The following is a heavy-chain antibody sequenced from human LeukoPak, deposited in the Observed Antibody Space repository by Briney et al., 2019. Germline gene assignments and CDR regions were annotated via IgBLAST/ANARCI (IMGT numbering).Heavy chain of an antibody. CDR2: VSGSGGGT. CDR3: AKDRPNYYDSSGHYYRRDGDY. Sequence: HPGGSLRLSCAASGFTFSSYAMSWVRQARGKGLEGVSYVSGSGGGTFYADSVKGRFTISRDNSKNTVYLQLSSLRVEDTAVYYCAKDRPNYYDSSGHYYRRDGDYWGQGTLVTVSS. CDR1: GFTFSSYA. V-gene: IGHV3-23*01. D-gene: IGHD3-22*01. J-gene: IGHJ4*02.